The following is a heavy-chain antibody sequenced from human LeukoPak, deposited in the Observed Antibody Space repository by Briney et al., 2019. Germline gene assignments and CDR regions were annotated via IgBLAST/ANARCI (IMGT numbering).Heavy chain of an antibody. V-gene: IGHV1-69*05. CDR3: ARVGSSGYVQYYFGY. CDR1: GGTFSSYA. J-gene: IGHJ4*02. CDR2: IIPIFGTA. D-gene: IGHD3-22*01. Sequence: SVKVSCKASGGTFSSYAISWVRQAPGQGLEWMGGIIPIFGTANYAQKFQGRVTITTDESTSTAYMELSSLRSEDTAVYYCARVGSSGYVQYYFGYWGQGTLVTVSS.